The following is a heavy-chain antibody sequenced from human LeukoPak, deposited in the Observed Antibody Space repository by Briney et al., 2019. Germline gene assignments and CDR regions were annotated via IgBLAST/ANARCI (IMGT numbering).Heavy chain of an antibody. CDR2: ISYDGSNK. CDR3: ARGDIVVVPAAVQPTFDY. D-gene: IGHD2-2*01. V-gene: IGHV3-30-3*01. Sequence: GRSLRLSCAASGFTFSSYAMHWVRQAPGKGLEWVAVISYDGSNKYYADSVKGRFTISRDNSKNTLYLQMNSLRAEDTAVYYCARGDIVVVPAAVQPTFDYWGQGTLVTVSS. CDR1: GFTFSSYA. J-gene: IGHJ4*02.